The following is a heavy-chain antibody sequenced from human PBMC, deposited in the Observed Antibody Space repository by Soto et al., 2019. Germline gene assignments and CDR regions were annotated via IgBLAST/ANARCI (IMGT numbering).Heavy chain of an antibody. V-gene: IGHV1-69*02. CDR3: ARVMYDSHEHY. D-gene: IGHD3-22*01. Sequence: QVQLVQSGAEVKKPGSSVKVSCKASGGTFSSYTISWVRQAPGQGLEWMGRLIPIHSIANYAQKFHGRVTLTPHNTTSRAYMELSSLKSEDTSVYYCARVMYDSHEHYWGQGTLVTASS. J-gene: IGHJ4*02. CDR1: GGTFSSYT. CDR2: LIPIHSIA.